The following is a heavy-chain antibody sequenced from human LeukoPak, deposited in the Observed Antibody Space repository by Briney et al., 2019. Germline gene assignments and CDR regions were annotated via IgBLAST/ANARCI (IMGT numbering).Heavy chain of an antibody. Sequence: SQTLSLTCTVSGGSISSGGYYWSWIRQPPGKGLEWIGYIYYSGSTNYNPSLKSRVTISVDTSKNQFSLKLSSVTAADTAVYYCARDDENSSGWYSGRYWGQGTLVTVSS. CDR2: IYYSGST. J-gene: IGHJ4*02. D-gene: IGHD6-19*01. CDR1: GGSISSGGYY. V-gene: IGHV4-61*08. CDR3: ARDDENSSGWYSGRY.